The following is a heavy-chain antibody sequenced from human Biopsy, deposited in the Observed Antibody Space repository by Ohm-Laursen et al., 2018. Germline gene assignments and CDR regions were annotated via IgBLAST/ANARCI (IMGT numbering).Heavy chain of an antibody. D-gene: IGHD3-10*01. CDR1: GLSIGTNY. J-gene: IGHJ4*02. V-gene: IGHV3-53*01. Sequence: SLRLSCTASGLSIGTNYMTWVRQAPGKGLDWVSIIFAGGGRTYYADSVKGRFTIFRDISENTVSLQMNSLRAEDTAVYYCARTIMVGGVILNYFDYWGQGTLVTVSS. CDR2: IFAGGGRT. CDR3: ARTIMVGGVILNYFDY.